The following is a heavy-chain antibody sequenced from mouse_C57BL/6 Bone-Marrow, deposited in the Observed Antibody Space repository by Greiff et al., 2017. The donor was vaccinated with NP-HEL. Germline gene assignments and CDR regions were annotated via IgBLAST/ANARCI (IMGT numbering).Heavy chain of an antibody. CDR2: INPNNGGT. CDR1: GYTFTDYY. D-gene: IGHD4-1*01. V-gene: IGHV1-26*01. CDR3: ARAGTGLFDY. J-gene: IGHJ2*01. Sequence: VQLQQSGPELVKPGASVKISCKASGYTFTDYYMNWVKQSHGKSLEWIGDINPNNGGTSYNQKFKCKATLTVDKSSSTAYMELRSLTSEDSAVYYCARAGTGLFDYWGQGTTLTVSS.